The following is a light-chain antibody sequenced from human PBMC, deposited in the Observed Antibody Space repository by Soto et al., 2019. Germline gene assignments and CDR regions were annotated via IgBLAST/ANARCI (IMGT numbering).Light chain of an antibody. J-gene: IGKJ1*01. CDR1: QSVSSSY. Sequence: DILLTQSPGTLALSPGERATLSCRAIQSVSSSYLAWYQQKPGQAPRLLIYGASSRATGIPDRFSGSGSGTDFTLTISRLEPEDFAVYYCQQYGSSPRTFGQGTKVDIK. V-gene: IGKV3-20*01. CDR3: QQYGSSPRT. CDR2: GAS.